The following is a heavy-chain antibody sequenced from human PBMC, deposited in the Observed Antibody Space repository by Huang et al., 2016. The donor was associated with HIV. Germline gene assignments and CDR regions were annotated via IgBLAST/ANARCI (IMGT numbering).Heavy chain of an antibody. Sequence: EVQLVESGGGLIQPGGSLRLSCAASGFTVSTNYMTWVRQAPGKGLGWVSLIYSGGTTYYADSVKGRFTISRDDSENTLDLHMTSLRAGDTAMYYCAKEGDTGAALGYWGQGTLVTVS. J-gene: IGHJ4*02. D-gene: IGHD2-8*02. CDR3: AKEGDTGAALGY. V-gene: IGHV3-53*01. CDR1: GFTVSTNY. CDR2: IYSGGTT.